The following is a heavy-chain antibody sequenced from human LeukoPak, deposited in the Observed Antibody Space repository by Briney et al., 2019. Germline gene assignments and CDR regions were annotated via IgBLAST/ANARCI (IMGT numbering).Heavy chain of an antibody. CDR2: INPSGGST. CDR3: AKESGSYDFWSGYYGYYYHMDV. CDR1: GYTFTSYL. D-gene: IGHD3-3*01. J-gene: IGHJ6*03. Sequence: ASVKLSCKASGYTFTSYLVHWVRQAPGQGLEWVGLINPSGGSTKYAQRFQGRVTMTRDMSTSTVYMDLSSLTSEDTAVYYCAKESGSYDFWSGYYGYYYHMDVWGKGTTVTVSS. V-gene: IGHV1-46*01.